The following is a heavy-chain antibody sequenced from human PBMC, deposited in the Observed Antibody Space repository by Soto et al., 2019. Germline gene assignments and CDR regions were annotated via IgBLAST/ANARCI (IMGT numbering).Heavy chain of an antibody. V-gene: IGHV1-3*01. CDR1: GYTFTAFA. Sequence: QVQLLQSGAEVKKPGASVKVSCKAPGYTFTAFAIHWVPQAPGLRPECMGCINAGNGHTKSSQKFHGRVTITMDTSASTAYMELSRLISDVTAVYYCAREGPYHGSGMYGDGMDVGGQGATVTVSS. CDR2: INAGNGHT. D-gene: IGHD3-10*01. J-gene: IGHJ6*02. CDR3: AREGPYHGSGMYGDGMDV.